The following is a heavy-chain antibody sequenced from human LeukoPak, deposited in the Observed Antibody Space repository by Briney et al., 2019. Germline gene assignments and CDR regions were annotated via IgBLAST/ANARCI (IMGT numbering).Heavy chain of an antibody. CDR1: GFTFSNYW. V-gene: IGHV3-7*01. J-gene: IGHJ4*02. D-gene: IGHD2-2*01. CDR3: ARGSQIRYCSSTSCSKTYYFDY. CDR2: IKQDGSEK. Sequence: GGSLRLSCAASGFTFSNYWMSWVRRAPGKGLEWVANIKQDGSEKYYVDSVKGRFTISRDNAKNSLYLQMNSLRAEDAAAYYCARGSQIRYCSSTSCSKTYYFDYWGQGTLVTVSS.